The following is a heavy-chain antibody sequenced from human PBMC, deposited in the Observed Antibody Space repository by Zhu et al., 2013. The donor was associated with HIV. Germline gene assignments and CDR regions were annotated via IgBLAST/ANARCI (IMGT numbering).Heavy chain of an antibody. CDR2: IKSKAYGGTT. Sequence: EVQLGESGGGLVKPGGSLRLSCAASGFTFSNAWMTWVRQAPGKGLEWVGRIKSKAYGGTTDYAAPVKGRFTISRDDSKNTLYLQMNSLETEDTAVYYCTTEIKSGYDLDYWGQGTLVTVSS. J-gene: IGHJ4*02. CDR3: TTEIKSGYDLDY. V-gene: IGHV3-15*01. CDR1: GFTFSNAW. D-gene: IGHD5-12*01.